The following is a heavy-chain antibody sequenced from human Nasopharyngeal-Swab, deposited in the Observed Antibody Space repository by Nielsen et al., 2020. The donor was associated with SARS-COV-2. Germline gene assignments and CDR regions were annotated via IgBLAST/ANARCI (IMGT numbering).Heavy chain of an antibody. CDR1: GGTFSSYA. CDR2: IIPIFGTA. D-gene: IGHD2-21*02. CDR3: ARDPCGGDCYLDKGFDY. J-gene: IGHJ4*02. V-gene: IGHV1-69*13. Sequence: ASVKVSCKASGGTFSSYAISWVRQAPGQGLEWMGGIIPIFGTANYAQKFQGRVTITADESTSTAYMELSSLRSEDTAVYYCARDPCGGDCYLDKGFDYWGQGTLVTVSS.